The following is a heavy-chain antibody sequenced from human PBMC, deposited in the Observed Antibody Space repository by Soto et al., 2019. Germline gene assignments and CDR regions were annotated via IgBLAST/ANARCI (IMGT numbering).Heavy chain of an antibody. CDR1: GGPFSSHT. V-gene: IGHV1-69*08. Sequence: QDQLVQSGAEVKKPGSSVKVSCKAFGGPFSSHTFSWVRQAPGQGLEWMGRIIPALGTTTYAQKFQGRVTITADESVTTVYMELNSLRTEDTAVYYCARPDFGDYWYFDLWGRGTVVTVSS. J-gene: IGHJ2*01. CDR3: ARPDFGDYWYFDL. D-gene: IGHD4-17*01. CDR2: IIPALGTT.